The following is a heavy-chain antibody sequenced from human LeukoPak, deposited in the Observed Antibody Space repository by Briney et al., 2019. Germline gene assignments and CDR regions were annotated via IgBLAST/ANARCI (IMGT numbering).Heavy chain of an antibody. V-gene: IGHV1-46*03. CDR2: INPSGGST. D-gene: IGHD4-23*01. Sequence: ASVKVSCKASGYTFTSYYMHWVRQAPGQGIEGVGIINPSGGSTSYAQKFQGRVTMTRDTSTSTVYIELSSLRSEDTAVYYCARGAVGGNSAYYYYMDVWGKGTTVTVSS. CDR3: ARGAVGGNSAYYYYMDV. CDR1: GYTFTSYY. J-gene: IGHJ6*03.